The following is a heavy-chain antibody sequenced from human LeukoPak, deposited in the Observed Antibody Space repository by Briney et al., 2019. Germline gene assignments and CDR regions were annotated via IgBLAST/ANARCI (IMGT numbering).Heavy chain of an antibody. V-gene: IGHV1-18*01. Sequence: ASVKVSCKASGYTFSNYGFSWVRQAPGQGLEWMGWITPYNGNTNYAQKFQGRLTMTTDTSTTTAYMELANLSSDDAAVYYCARDPSPHLGDTWYYFGYWGQGTLVTVSS. J-gene: IGHJ4*02. CDR3: ARDPSPHLGDTWYYFGY. D-gene: IGHD2-8*02. CDR1: GYTFSNYG. CDR2: ITPYNGNT.